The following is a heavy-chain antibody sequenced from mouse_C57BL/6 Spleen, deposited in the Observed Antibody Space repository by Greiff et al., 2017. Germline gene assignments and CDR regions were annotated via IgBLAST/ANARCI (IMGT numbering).Heavy chain of an antibody. CDR2: IDPSDSYT. Sequence: QVQLQQPGAELVMPGASVKLSCKASGYTFTSYWMHWVKQRPGQGLEWIGEIDPSDSYTNYNQTFKGKSTLTVDKSSSTAYMQLSSLTSEDSAVYYCARAITTVVVPFDYWGQGTTLTVSS. J-gene: IGHJ2*01. CDR3: ARAITTVVVPFDY. D-gene: IGHD1-1*01. V-gene: IGHV1-69*01. CDR1: GYTFTSYW.